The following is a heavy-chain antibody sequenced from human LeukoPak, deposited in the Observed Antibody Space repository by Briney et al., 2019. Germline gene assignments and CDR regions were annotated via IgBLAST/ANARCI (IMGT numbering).Heavy chain of an antibody. Sequence: PGGSLRLSCAASGFTFDDYGMIWVRQAPGKGLEWVSGINWDGGSTGYADSVKGRFTISRDNAKNSLYLQMDSLSAEDTALYYCASGLIAAAGTAGYWGQGTLVTVSS. CDR3: ASGLIAAAGTAGY. CDR2: INWDGGST. D-gene: IGHD6-13*01. CDR1: GFTFDDYG. V-gene: IGHV3-20*04. J-gene: IGHJ4*02.